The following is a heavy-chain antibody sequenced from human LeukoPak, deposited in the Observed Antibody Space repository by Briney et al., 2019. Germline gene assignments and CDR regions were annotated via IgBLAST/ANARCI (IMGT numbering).Heavy chain of an antibody. CDR3: ARGPQLPYYFDY. J-gene: IGHJ4*02. Sequence: SETLSLTCTVSGGSISSGGYYWSWIRQPPGKGLEWIGYIYHSGSTYYNPFLKSRVTISVDRSKNQFSLKLSSVTAADTAVYYCARGPQLPYYFDYWGQGTLVTVSS. CDR1: GGSISSGGYY. D-gene: IGHD2-2*01. V-gene: IGHV4-30-2*01. CDR2: IYHSGST.